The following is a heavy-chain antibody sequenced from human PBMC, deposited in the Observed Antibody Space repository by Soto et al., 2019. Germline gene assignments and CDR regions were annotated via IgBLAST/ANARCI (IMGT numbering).Heavy chain of an antibody. J-gene: IGHJ6*02. CDR3: ARGEGYDFWSGYMAGRYYGMDV. Sequence: SETLSLTCAAYGGSFSGYYWSWIRQPPGKGLEWIGEINHSGSTNYNPSLKSRVTISVDTSKNQFSLKLSSVTAADTAVYYCARGEGYDFWSGYMAGRYYGMDVWGQGTTVTVSS. CDR1: GGSFSGYY. V-gene: IGHV4-34*01. CDR2: INHSGST. D-gene: IGHD3-3*01.